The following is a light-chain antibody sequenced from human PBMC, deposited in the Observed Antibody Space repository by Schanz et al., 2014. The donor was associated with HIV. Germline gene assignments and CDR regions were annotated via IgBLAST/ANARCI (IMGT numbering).Light chain of an antibody. V-gene: IGKV1-12*01. CDR3: QQSYSPPYT. J-gene: IGKJ2*01. CDR1: QGISSW. Sequence: DIQMTQSPSSVSASVGDRVTITCRASQGISSWLAWYQQKPGKAPKLLIYGASSLQRGVPSRFSGSGSGTDFTFTISSLQPEDFGTYYCQQSYSPPYTFGRGTNLEIK. CDR2: GAS.